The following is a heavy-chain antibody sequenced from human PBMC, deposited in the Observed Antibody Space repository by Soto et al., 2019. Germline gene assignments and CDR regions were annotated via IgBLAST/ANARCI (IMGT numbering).Heavy chain of an antibody. D-gene: IGHD5-12*01. V-gene: IGHV4-31*03. CDR2: IYYSVST. J-gene: IGHJ4*02. CDR3: AAGGGLPRYY. CDR1: GGSISSGGYY. Sequence: SETLSLTCTVSGGSISSGGYYWSWIRQHPGKGLAWIGYIYYSVSTYYNPSLKSRVTISVDTSKNQFSLKLSSVTAADTAVYYCAAGGGLPRYYWGQGTLVTVSS.